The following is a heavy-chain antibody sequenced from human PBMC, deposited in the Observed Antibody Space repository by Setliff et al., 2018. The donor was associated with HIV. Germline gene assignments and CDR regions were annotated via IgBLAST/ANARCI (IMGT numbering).Heavy chain of an antibody. J-gene: IGHJ1*01. CDR1: GFTFSNYA. CDR3: AAREGANPFQH. D-gene: IGHD1-26*01. CDR2: ISGSGGST. Sequence: GSLRLSCAASGFTFSNYAMSWVRQAPGKGLEWVSAISGSGGSTYYADSVKGRFTISRDNSKNTLYLQMNSLRAEDTAVYYCAAREGANPFQHWGQGTLVTVSS. V-gene: IGHV3-23*01.